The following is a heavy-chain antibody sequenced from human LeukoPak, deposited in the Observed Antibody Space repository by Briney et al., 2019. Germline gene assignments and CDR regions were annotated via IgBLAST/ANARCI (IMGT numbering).Heavy chain of an antibody. J-gene: IGHJ2*01. D-gene: IGHD1-26*01. CDR3: ARAGGTYLGYWYFDL. V-gene: IGHV4-39*07. Sequence: SETLSLTCTVSGGSISSSSYYWGWIRQPPGKGLEWIGSIYYSGSTYYNPSLKSRVTISVDTSKNQFSLKLSSVTAADTALYYCARAGGTYLGYWYFDLWGRGTLVTVSS. CDR1: GGSISSSSYY. CDR2: IYYSGST.